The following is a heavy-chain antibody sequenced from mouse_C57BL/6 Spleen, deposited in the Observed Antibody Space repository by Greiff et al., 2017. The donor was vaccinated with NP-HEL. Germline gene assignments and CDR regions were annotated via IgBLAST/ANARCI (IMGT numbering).Heavy chain of an antibody. V-gene: IGHV5-17*01. J-gene: IGHJ3*01. CDR2: ISSGSSTI. D-gene: IGHD2-5*01. Sequence: VQLKESGGGLVKPGGSLKLSCAASGFTFSDYGMHWVRQAPEKGLEWVAYISSGSSTIYYADTVKGRFTISRDNAKNTLFLQMTSLRSEDTAMYYCAKKLYYSNPFAYWGQGTLVTVSA. CDR3: AKKLYYSNPFAY. CDR1: GFTFSDYG.